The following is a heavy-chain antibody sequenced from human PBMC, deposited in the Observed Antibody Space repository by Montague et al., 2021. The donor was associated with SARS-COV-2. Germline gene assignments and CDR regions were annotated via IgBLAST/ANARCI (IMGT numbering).Heavy chain of an antibody. V-gene: IGHV4-59*02. CDR1: GSSVRSYY. Sequence: SETLSLTCIVSGSSVRSYYWSWIRQPPGKGLEWIGYIYDSGSTNXNPSLKSRVTISVDTSKNQSSLKLSSVTAADTAVYYCARENTVTTFGGPYYIDSWGQGTLVTVSA. CDR3: ARENTVTTFGGPYYIDS. CDR2: IYDSGST. J-gene: IGHJ4*02. D-gene: IGHD4-17*01.